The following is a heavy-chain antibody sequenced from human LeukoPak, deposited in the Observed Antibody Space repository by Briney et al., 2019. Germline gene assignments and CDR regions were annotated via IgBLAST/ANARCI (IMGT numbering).Heavy chain of an antibody. CDR3: ARTMIRGLNDAFDI. D-gene: IGHD3-10*01. CDR2: VYPSDSDT. CDR1: GYSFTTYW. V-gene: IGHV5-51*01. Sequence: GESLKISCQGSGYSFTTYWIAWVRQMPGKGLEWMGIVYPSDSDTKYSPSFQGQVTISADKSINTAYLQWSSLKASDTAIYYCARTMIRGLNDAFDIWGQGTMVTVSS. J-gene: IGHJ3*02.